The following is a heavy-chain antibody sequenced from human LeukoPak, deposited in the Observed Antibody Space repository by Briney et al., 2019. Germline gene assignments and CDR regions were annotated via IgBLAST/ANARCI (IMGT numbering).Heavy chain of an antibody. CDR1: GGTFSSYA. J-gene: IGHJ5*02. CDR3: ARVPYDFWSGYLYNWFDP. CDR2: IIPILGIA. V-gene: IGHV1-69*04. Sequence: ASVKVSCKASGGTFSSYAISWVRQAPGQGLEWMGRIIPILGIANYAQKFQGRVTITADKSTSTAYMELRSLRSDDTAVYYCARVPYDFWSGYLYNWFDPWGQGTLVTVSS. D-gene: IGHD3-3*01.